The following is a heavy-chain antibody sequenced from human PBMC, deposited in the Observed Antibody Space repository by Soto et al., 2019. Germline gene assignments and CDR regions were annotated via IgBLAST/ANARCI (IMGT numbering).Heavy chain of an antibody. J-gene: IGHJ6*02. CDR2: ISYDGSNK. CDR1: GFTFSSYG. CDR3: AKDLRYCSSTSCYTGHGYYYYGMDV. D-gene: IGHD2-2*02. V-gene: IGHV3-30*18. Sequence: GGSLRLSCAASGFTFSSYGMHWVRQAPGKGLEWVAVISYDGSNKYYADSVKGRFTISRDNSKNTLYLQMNSLRAEDTAVYYCAKDLRYCSSTSCYTGHGYYYYGMDVWGQGTTVTVSS.